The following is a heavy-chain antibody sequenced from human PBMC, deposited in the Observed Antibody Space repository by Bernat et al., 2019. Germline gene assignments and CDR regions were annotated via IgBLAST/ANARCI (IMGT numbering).Heavy chain of an antibody. J-gene: IGHJ4*02. V-gene: IGHV7-4-1*02. CDR3: ARDNPNYFGSGNYIDY. Sequence: QVQLVQSGSELKKPGASVRVSCKASGYTFTSYAMNWVRQAPGQGLEWMGRINTNTGNPTYAQGFTGRFVFSLDTSVSAAYLQITNLKAEDTAVYYCARDNPNYFGSGNYIDYWGQGTLVIVSS. CDR1: GYTFTSYA. D-gene: IGHD3-10*01. CDR2: INTNTGNP.